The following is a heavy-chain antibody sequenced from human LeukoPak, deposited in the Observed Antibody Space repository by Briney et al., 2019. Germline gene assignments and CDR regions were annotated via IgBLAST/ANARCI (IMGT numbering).Heavy chain of an antibody. Sequence: GGSLRLSCAASGFTFSSYAMSWVRQAPGKGLEWVSAISGSGGSTYYADSVKGRFTISRDNSKNTLYLQMGSLRAEDMAVYYCARLRGSGSYYDYWGQGTLVTVSS. CDR1: GFTFSSYA. V-gene: IGHV3-23*01. CDR3: ARLRGSGSYYDY. CDR2: ISGSGGST. J-gene: IGHJ4*02. D-gene: IGHD3-10*01.